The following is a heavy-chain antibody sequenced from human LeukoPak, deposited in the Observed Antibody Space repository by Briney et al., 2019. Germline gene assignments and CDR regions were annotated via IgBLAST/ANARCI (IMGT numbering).Heavy chain of an antibody. J-gene: IGHJ5*02. D-gene: IGHD3-10*01. CDR1: GASINSNTYY. Sequence: PSETLSLTCTVSGASINSNTYYWGWIRQPPGKGLEWIGEINHSGSTNYNPSLKSRVTISVDTSKNQFSLKLSSVTAADTAVYYYARRTVRGVIRWFDPWGQGTLVTVSS. CDR2: INHSGST. CDR3: ARRTVRGVIRWFDP. V-gene: IGHV4-39*07.